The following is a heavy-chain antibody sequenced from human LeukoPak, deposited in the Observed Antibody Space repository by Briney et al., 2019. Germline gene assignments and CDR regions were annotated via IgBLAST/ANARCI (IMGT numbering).Heavy chain of an antibody. J-gene: IGHJ6*04. CDR3: AKGNPQDV. CDR1: GFTFSSYG. Sequence: GRSLRLSCAASGFTFSSYGMHWVRQAPGKGLEWVAVISYYGSNKYYADSVKGRFTISRDNSKNTLYLQMNSLRAEDTAVYYCAKGNPQDVWGKGTTVTVSS. CDR2: ISYYGSNK. V-gene: IGHV3-30*18.